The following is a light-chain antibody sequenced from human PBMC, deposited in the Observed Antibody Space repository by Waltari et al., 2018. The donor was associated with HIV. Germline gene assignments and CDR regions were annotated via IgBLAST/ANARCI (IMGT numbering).Light chain of an antibody. CDR3: SSYAGSNKV. J-gene: IGLJ2*01. CDR1: SSDVGGYNY. CDR2: EVS. Sequence: QSALTQPPSASGSPGQSVTISCTGTSSDVGGYNYVSWYQQHPGKAPKLMIYEVSKRPPGVPDRVSGSKSGNTASLTVSGLQAEDEADYYCSSYAGSNKVFGGGTKLTVL. V-gene: IGLV2-8*01.